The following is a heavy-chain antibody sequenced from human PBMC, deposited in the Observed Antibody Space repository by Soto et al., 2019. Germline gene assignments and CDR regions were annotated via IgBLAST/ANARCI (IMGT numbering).Heavy chain of an antibody. V-gene: IGHV1-8*01. CDR2: MNPNSGNT. D-gene: IGHD2-2*01. CDR1: GYTFTYYD. Sequence: XSVNVSCQTSGYTFTYYDINGVRQATGQGLEWMGWMNPNSGNTGYAQKFQGRVSMTRNTATSTAYMELSSLRSDDTAIYYCARDSSTTNPVWGQGTMVTVSS. CDR3: ARDSSTTNPV. J-gene: IGHJ3*01.